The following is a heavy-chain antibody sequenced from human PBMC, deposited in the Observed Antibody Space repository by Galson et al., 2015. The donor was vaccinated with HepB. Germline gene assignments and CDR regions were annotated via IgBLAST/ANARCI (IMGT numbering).Heavy chain of an antibody. V-gene: IGHV1-18*01. CDR2: ISAYNGNT. CDR3: ARDNREQQLEYFDY. J-gene: IGHJ4*02. D-gene: IGHD6-13*01. CDR1: GYTFTSYG. Sequence: SGYTFTSYGISWVRQAPGQGLEWMGWISAYNGNTNYAQKLQGRVTMTTDTSTSTAYMELRSLRSDDTAVYYCARDNREQQLEYFDYWGQGTLVTVSS.